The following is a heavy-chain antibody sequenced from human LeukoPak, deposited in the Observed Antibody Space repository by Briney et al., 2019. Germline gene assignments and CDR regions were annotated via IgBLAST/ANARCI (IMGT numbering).Heavy chain of an antibody. CDR1: GFTFSSYA. D-gene: IGHD3-10*01. CDR3: AKVGFSVFDY. V-gene: IGHV3-23*01. Sequence: GGSLRLSCAASGFTFSSYAMSWVRQAPGKGLEWVSAISGSGSRTYYADSVKGRFTISRDNSKNTLYLQMNSLRAEDTAVYYCAKVGFSVFDYWGQGTLVTVSS. J-gene: IGHJ4*02. CDR2: ISGSGSRT.